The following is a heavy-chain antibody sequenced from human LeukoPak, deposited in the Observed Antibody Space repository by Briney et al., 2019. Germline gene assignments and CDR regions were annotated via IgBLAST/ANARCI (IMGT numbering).Heavy chain of an antibody. J-gene: IGHJ4*02. Sequence: PSETLSLTCTVSGGSISSSSYYWGWIRQPPGKGLEWIGSIYYSGSTYYNPSLKSRVTISVDTSKNQFSLKLSSVTAADTAVYYCARGALVDYDFWSDYWGQGTLVTVSS. CDR2: IYYSGST. V-gene: IGHV4-39*01. CDR1: GGSISSSSYY. D-gene: IGHD3-3*01. CDR3: ARGALVDYDFWSDY.